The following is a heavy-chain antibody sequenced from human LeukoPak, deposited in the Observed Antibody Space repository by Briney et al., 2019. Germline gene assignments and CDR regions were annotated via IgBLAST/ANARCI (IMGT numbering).Heavy chain of an antibody. CDR1: GFTFSTYS. CDR3: ATAGYYLPDY. CDR2: ISSSTSYI. Sequence: PGGSLRLSCAASGFTFSTYSMNWVRQAPGRGLEWVSSISSSTSYIYYADSVKGRFTISRDNAKNSLYLQMNSLRAEDTAVYYCATAGYYLPDYWGQGTLVTVSS. J-gene: IGHJ4*02. V-gene: IGHV3-21*01. D-gene: IGHD3-22*01.